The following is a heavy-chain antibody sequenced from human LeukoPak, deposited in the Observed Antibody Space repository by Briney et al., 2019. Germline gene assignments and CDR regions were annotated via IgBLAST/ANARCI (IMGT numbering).Heavy chain of an antibody. CDR2: IKSDGSST. CDR3: SRDSLSSCGGDCYSGLDV. J-gene: IGHJ6*02. V-gene: IGHV3-74*01. CDR1: GFTFSNYW. Sequence: GRSLRLSCAASGFTFSNYWMHWVRQAPGEALMWVSRIKSDGSSTTYADSVKGRSTISRDNAKNTLYLQMNSLRAEDTAVYYCSRDSLSSCGGDCYSGLDVWGQGTTVTVSS. D-gene: IGHD2-21*02.